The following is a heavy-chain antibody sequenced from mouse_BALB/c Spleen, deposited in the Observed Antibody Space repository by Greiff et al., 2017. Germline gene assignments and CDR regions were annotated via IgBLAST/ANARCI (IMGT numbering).Heavy chain of an antibody. CDR3: TREAYAMDY. CDR1: GYTFTDYE. J-gene: IGHJ4*01. CDR2: IDPETGGT. V-gene: IGHV1-15*01. Sequence: VQLQESGAELVRPGASVTLSCKASGYTFTDYEMHWVKQTPVHGLEWIGAIDPETGGTAYNQKFKGKATLTADKSSSTAYMELRSLTSEDSAVYYCTREAYAMDYWGQGTSVTVSS.